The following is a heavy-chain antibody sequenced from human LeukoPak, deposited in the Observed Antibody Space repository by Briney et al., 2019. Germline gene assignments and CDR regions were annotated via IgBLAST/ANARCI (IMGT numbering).Heavy chain of an antibody. Sequence: GGSLRLSCAASGFTFSSCSMTWVRQAPGKGLEWVSYISSSSSTIYYADSVKGRFTISRDNSKNTLYLQMNSLRAEDTAVYYCAKDQLLGLFDYWGQGTLVTVSS. V-gene: IGHV3-48*01. J-gene: IGHJ4*02. D-gene: IGHD3-10*01. CDR1: GFTFSSCS. CDR2: ISSSSSTI. CDR3: AKDQLLGLFDY.